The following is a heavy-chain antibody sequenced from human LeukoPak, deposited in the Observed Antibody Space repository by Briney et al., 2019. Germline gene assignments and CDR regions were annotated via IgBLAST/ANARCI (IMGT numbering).Heavy chain of an antibody. CDR2: INPNSGGT. J-gene: IGHJ4*02. CDR1: GYTFTVYY. V-gene: IGHV1-2*02. D-gene: IGHD4-17*01. CDR3: ARTVPNTVSTLSY. Sequence: ASVKVSCKASGYTFTVYYLHCVRQAPGQGLEWLGWINPNSGGTKYAQKFQGRVTMTRDTSISTAYMELSGLRSDDAAVYYCARTVPNTVSTLSYWGQGTLVTVSS.